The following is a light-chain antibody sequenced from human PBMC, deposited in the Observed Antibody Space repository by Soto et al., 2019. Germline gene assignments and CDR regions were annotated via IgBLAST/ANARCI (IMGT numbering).Light chain of an antibody. CDR2: AAS. J-gene: IGKJ1*01. CDR3: QQYNNWPQT. CDR1: QTVTVNS. Sequence: EIVLTQSPGTLSLSPGEGATLSCRASQTVTVNSLAWYQQTPGQTPRLLIYAASTRATGIPDRFNGSGSGTDFVLTISRLEPEDFAVYYCQQYNNWPQTFGQGTKVEIK. V-gene: IGKV3-20*01.